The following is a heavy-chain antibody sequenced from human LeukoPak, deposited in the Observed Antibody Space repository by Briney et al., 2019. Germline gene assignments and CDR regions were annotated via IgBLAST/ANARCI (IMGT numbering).Heavy chain of an antibody. CDR1: GYTFTSYD. Sequence: ASVKVSCKASGYTFTSYDINWVRQATGQGLEWMGWMNPNSGNTGYAQKFQGRVTMTRNTSISTAYMELSSLRSEDTAVYYCARRVGELGPYWYSDLWGRGTLVTVSS. CDR3: ARRVGELGPYWYSDL. V-gene: IGHV1-8*01. J-gene: IGHJ2*01. D-gene: IGHD3-10*01. CDR2: MNPNSGNT.